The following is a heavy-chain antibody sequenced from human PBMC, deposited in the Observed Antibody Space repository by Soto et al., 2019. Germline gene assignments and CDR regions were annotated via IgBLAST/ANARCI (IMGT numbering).Heavy chain of an antibody. D-gene: IGHD5-12*01. CDR1: GGTFSSYA. CDR2: IIPIFGTA. Sequence: QVQLVQSGAEVKKPGSSVKVSCKASGGTFSSYAISWVRQAPGQGLEWMGGIIPIFGTANYAQKFQGRVTITADESTSXAYMELSSLRSEDTAVYYCATHPMATSTYYYGMDVWGQGPRVTVSS. J-gene: IGHJ6*02. CDR3: ATHPMATSTYYYGMDV. V-gene: IGHV1-69*12.